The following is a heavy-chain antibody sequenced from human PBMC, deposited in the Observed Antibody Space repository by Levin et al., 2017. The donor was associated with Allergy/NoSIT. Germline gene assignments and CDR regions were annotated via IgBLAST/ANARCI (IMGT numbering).Heavy chain of an antibody. J-gene: IGHJ4*02. Sequence: ASVKVSCKASEYTFTDYYMHWVRQAPGQGLEWMGWINPYSAATKYAQKFQGRVTMTRDTSISTVYIELSRLRSDDTAVYYCAREGIVVVTATRGLADCWGQGTLVTVSS. CDR3: AREGIVVVTATRGLADC. CDR2: INPYSAAT. D-gene: IGHD2-15*01. V-gene: IGHV1-2*02. CDR1: EYTFTDYY.